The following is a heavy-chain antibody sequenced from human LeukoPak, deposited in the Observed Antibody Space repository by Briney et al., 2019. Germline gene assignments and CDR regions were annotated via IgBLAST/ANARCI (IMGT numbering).Heavy chain of an antibody. Sequence: ASVKVSCKASGYTFTDYFVHWVRQAPGQGLEWMGWINPNIGDASYAQKFQDRVTMTRDRSINTAYMELSRLTSDDTAVYYCARMALDGGDSIGFDSWGQGTLVTVSS. D-gene: IGHD2-21*02. J-gene: IGHJ5*01. CDR3: ARMALDGGDSIGFDS. V-gene: IGHV1-2*02. CDR2: INPNIGDA. CDR1: GYTFTDYF.